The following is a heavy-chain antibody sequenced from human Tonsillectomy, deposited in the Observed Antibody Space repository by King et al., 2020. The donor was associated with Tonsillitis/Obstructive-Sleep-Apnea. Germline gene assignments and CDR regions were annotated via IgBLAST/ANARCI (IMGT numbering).Heavy chain of an antibody. V-gene: IGHV3-21*01. CDR2: ISSSSSYI. CDR1: GFTFSSYS. Sequence: QLVQSGGGLVKPGGSLRLSCAASGFTFSSYSMNWVRQAPGKGLEWVSSISSSSSYIYYADSVKGRFTISRDNAKNSLYLQMNSLRAEDTAVYYCARDHDDFWSGYDYYNWFDPWGQGTLVTVSS. J-gene: IGHJ5*02. CDR3: ARDHDDFWSGYDYYNWFDP. D-gene: IGHD3-3*01.